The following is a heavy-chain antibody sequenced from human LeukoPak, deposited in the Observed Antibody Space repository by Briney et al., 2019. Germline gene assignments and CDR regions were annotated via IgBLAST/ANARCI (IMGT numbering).Heavy chain of an antibody. Sequence: QPGGSLRLSCAASGFTFSTYGMHWVRQAPGKGLEWVAFIRYDGSYKYYADSVKGRFTISRDNSKNTLYLQMNSLRAEDTAVYYCARDIAVAGTYAFDIWGQGTMVTVSS. CDR1: GFTFSTYG. CDR2: IRYDGSYK. CDR3: ARDIAVAGTYAFDI. D-gene: IGHD6-19*01. V-gene: IGHV3-30*02. J-gene: IGHJ3*02.